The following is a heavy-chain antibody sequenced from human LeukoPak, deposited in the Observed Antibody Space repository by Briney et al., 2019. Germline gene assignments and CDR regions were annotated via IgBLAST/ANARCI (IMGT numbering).Heavy chain of an antibody. V-gene: IGHV4-39*01. J-gene: IGHJ4*02. CDR2: IYYSGST. CDR1: GGSIRSSNYY. Sequence: PSETLSLTCTVSGGSIRSSNYYWGWIRQPPEKGLEWIGNIYYSGSTYYNPSLKSRVTISVDTSKNQFSLRLSSVTAADTAVYYCASQPSYFDYWGQGTLVTVSS. CDR3: ASQPSYFDY.